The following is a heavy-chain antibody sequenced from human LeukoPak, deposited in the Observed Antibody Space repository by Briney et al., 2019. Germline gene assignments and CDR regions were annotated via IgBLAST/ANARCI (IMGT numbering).Heavy chain of an antibody. Sequence: PSETLSLTCTVSGRSISSYYWSWIRQPAGKGLEWIVRIYTSGSTNYNPSLKSRVTMSVDTSKNQFSLKLSSVTAADTAVYYCARDRYYYDSSGLKVLDYWGQGTLVTVSS. CDR2: IYTSGST. J-gene: IGHJ4*02. V-gene: IGHV4-4*07. CDR3: ARDRYYYDSSGLKVLDY. D-gene: IGHD3-22*01. CDR1: GRSISSYY.